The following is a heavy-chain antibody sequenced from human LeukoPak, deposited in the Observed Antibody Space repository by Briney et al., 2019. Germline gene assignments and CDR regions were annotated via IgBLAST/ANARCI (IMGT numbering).Heavy chain of an antibody. CDR2: IYTSGST. CDR1: GGSISGYY. CDR3: ARRGNANFFDY. Sequence: PSETLSLTCTVSGGSISGYYWSWIRHPAGKRLELIGRIYTSGSTNYNPSLKSRVTMSVDTSKNQLSLKLSSVTAADTAVYHCARRGNANFFDYWGQGTLAIVSS. V-gene: IGHV4-4*07. J-gene: IGHJ4*02.